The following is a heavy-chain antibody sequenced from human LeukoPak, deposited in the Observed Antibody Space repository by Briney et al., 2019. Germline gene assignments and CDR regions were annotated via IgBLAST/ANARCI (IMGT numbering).Heavy chain of an antibody. CDR2: INSDGGST. V-gene: IGHV3-74*01. Sequence: GGSLRLSCAASGFTFSSYWMHWVRQAPGKGLVWVSRINSDGGSTSYADSVKGRFTISRDNAKNTLYLQMNSLRAEDTAVYYCARDRIGLSGYHDYWGQGTLVTVSS. J-gene: IGHJ4*02. CDR3: ARDRIGLSGYHDY. D-gene: IGHD6-25*01. CDR1: GFTFSSYW.